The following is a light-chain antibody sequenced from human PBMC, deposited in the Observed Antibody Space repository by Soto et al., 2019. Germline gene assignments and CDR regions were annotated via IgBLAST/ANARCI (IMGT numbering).Light chain of an antibody. J-gene: IGLJ1*01. V-gene: IGLV2-11*01. CDR3: CPYVGGCSCV. Sequence: QSVLTQPRSVSGSPGQSVTISCTGTSSDVGNYNSVSWYQHHPGKAPKLMIYDVNKWPSGVPDRFSGSKSGNAASLTISGLQEEEEADYYCCPYVGGCSCVCGSGTKVTVL. CDR1: SSDVGNYNS. CDR2: DVN.